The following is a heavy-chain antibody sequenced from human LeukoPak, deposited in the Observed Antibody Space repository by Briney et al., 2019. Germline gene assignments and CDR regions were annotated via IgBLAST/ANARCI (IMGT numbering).Heavy chain of an antibody. D-gene: IGHD4-11*01. CDR2: INPNSGGT. CDR1: GYTFTGYY. Sequence: GASVKVSCKASGYTFTGYYMHWVRQAPGQGLEWMGWINPNSGGTNYAQKFQGRVTMTRDTSISTAYMELSRLRSDYTAVYYCARDTVNHYFYYMDVWGKGTTVTVSS. CDR3: ARDTVNHYFYYMDV. J-gene: IGHJ6*03. V-gene: IGHV1-2*02.